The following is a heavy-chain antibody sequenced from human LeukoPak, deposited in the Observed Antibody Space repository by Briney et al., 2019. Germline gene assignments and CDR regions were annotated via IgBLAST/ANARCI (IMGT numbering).Heavy chain of an antibody. CDR3: AREDGMIRNFDY. CDR1: GFTVSSNY. V-gene: IGHV3-53*01. CDR2: IYSGGST. J-gene: IGHJ4*02. Sequence: GGSLRLSCAASGFTVSSNYMSWVRQAPGKGVEWVSVIYSGGSTYYADSVKGRFTISRDNSKNTLYLQMNSLRAEDTAVYYCAREDGMIRNFDYWGQGTLVTVSS. D-gene: IGHD3-22*01.